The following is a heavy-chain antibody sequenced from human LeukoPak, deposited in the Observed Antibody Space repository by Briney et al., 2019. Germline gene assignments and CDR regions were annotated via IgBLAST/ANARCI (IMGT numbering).Heavy chain of an antibody. CDR2: INPNSGGT. D-gene: IGHD1-26*01. CDR3: AKDGSSGSPYFDY. J-gene: IGHJ4*02. V-gene: IGHV1-2*04. CDR1: GYTFTGYY. Sequence: ASVKVSCKASGYTFTGYYMHWVRQAPGQGLEWLGWINPNSGGTNYAQKFQGWVTMTRDTSISTAYMELSRLRSDDTAVYYCAKDGSSGSPYFDYWGQGTLVTVSS.